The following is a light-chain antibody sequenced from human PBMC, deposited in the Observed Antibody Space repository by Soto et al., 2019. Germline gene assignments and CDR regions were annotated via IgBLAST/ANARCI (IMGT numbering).Light chain of an antibody. CDR3: QQYNGT. V-gene: IGKV1-5*03. J-gene: IGKJ1*01. Sequence: DIQMTQSPSTLSASVGDRVTFTCRASQSISSWLAWYQQKPGKAPKLLIYKASNLESGVPSRFSGSGSGTEFTLTISSLQPDDFATYYCQQYNGTFGQGTKVEIK. CDR2: KAS. CDR1: QSISSW.